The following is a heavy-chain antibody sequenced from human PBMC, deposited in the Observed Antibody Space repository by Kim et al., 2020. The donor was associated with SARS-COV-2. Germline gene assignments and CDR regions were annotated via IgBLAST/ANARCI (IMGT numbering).Heavy chain of an antibody. CDR1: GFTFDDYA. D-gene: IGHD3-16*01. V-gene: IGHV3-9*01. J-gene: IGHJ4*02. Sequence: GGSLRLSCAASGFTFDDYAMHWVRQAPGKGLEWVSGISWNSGSIGYADSVKGRFTISRDNAKNSLYLQMNSLRAEDTALYYCAKDRKDDYVWGSHLDYWGQGTLVTVSS. CDR3: AKDRKDDYVWGSHLDY. CDR2: ISWNSGSI.